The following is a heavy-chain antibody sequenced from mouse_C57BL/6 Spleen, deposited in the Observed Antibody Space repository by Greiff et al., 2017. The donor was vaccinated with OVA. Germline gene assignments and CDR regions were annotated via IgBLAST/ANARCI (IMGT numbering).Heavy chain of an antibody. CDR2: IDPSDSYT. V-gene: IGHV1-59*01. CDR3: ARVGKTGYFDY. CDR1: GYTFTSYW. J-gene: IGHJ2*01. D-gene: IGHD4-1*01. Sequence: VQLQQSGAELVRPGTSVKLSCKASGYTFTSYWMHWVKQRPGQGLEWIGVIDPSDSYTNYNQKFKGKATLTVDTSSSTAYMQLSSLTSEDSAVYYCARVGKTGYFDYWGQGTTLTVSS.